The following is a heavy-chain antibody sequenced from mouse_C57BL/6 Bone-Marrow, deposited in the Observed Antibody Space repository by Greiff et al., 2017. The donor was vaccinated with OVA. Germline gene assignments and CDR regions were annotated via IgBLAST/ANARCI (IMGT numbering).Heavy chain of an antibody. D-gene: IGHD4-1*01. CDR3: ARGGTSAIDN. CDR1: GYSFTGYY. Sequence: VQLQQSGPELVKPGASVKISCKASGYSFTGYYMNWVKQSPEKSLEWIGEINPSTGGTPYNQKFKATATLTVDKSASTAYMQLKSLTSEDSSVYYCARGGTSAIDNWGQGTPVTVSA. V-gene: IGHV1-42*01. J-gene: IGHJ3*01. CDR2: INPSTGGT.